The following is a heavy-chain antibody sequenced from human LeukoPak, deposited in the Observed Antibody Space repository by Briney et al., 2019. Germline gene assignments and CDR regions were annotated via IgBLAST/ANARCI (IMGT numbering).Heavy chain of an antibody. Sequence: ASVKVSCKASGGTFSSYAISWVRQAPGQGLEWMGRIIPILGIANYAQKFQGRVTITADKSTSTAYMELSSLRSEDTAVYYCARETIAAAGTSFSDYWGQGTLVTVSS. CDR1: GGTFSSYA. V-gene: IGHV1-69*04. D-gene: IGHD6-13*01. CDR3: ARETIAAAGTSFSDY. CDR2: IIPILGIA. J-gene: IGHJ4*02.